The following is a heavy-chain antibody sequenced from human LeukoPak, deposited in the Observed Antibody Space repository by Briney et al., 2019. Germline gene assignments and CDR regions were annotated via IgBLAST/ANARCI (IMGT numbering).Heavy chain of an antibody. J-gene: IGHJ1*01. CDR1: GFTVSSNY. V-gene: IGHV3-66*01. CDR2: IYSGGST. D-gene: IGHD4-23*01. CDR3: ARGVDYGGNPEYFQH. Sequence: GGTLRLSCAASGFTVSSNYMSWVRQAPGKGLEWVSVIYSGGSTYYADSVKGRFTISRDNAKNSLYLQMNSLRAEDTAVYYCARGVDYGGNPEYFQHWGQGTLVTVSS.